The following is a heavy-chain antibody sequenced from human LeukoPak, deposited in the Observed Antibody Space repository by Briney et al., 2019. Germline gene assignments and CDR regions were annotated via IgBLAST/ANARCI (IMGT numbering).Heavy chain of an antibody. V-gene: IGHV3-30*04. CDR3: ARVRSSSTSRDNWFDP. CDR2: ISYDGSNK. CDR1: GFTFSSYA. D-gene: IGHD2-2*01. J-gene: IGHJ5*02. Sequence: GRSLRLSCAASGFTFSSYAMHWVRQAPGKGLEWVAVISYDGSNKYYADSVKGRFTISRDNSKNTLYLHMNSLRAEDTAVYYCARVRSSSTSRDNWFDPWGQGTLVTVSS.